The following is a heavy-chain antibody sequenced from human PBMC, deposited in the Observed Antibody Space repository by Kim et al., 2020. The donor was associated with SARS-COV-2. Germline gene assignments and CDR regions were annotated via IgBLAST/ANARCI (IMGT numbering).Heavy chain of an antibody. CDR1: GASVSSGSYF. Sequence: SETLSLTCTVSGASVSSGSYFWSWIRQPPGKGLEWIGYIYYSGNTNSNPSLKSRVTMSIDTSKNQFSLKLRSVTAAATALYYCARAPNDFWSGYPYYFDYWGQGTLVTVSS. V-gene: IGHV4-61*01. CDR3: ARAPNDFWSGYPYYFDY. J-gene: IGHJ4*02. CDR2: IYYSGNT. D-gene: IGHD3-3*01.